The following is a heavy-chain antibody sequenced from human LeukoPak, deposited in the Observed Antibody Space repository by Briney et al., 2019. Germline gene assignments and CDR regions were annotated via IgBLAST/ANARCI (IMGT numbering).Heavy chain of an antibody. J-gene: IGHJ3*02. CDR3: AKAMVVAATPYDAFDI. D-gene: IGHD2-15*01. CDR2: INPDGSTI. V-gene: IGHV3-74*01. CDR1: GFTFSNYW. Sequence: GGSLRLSCAASGFTFSNYWVHWVRQAPGKGLVWVSRINPDGSTINYADSVKGRFTISRDNAKNTLYLQMNSLRAEDTAVYYCAKAMVVAATPYDAFDIWGQGTMVTVSS.